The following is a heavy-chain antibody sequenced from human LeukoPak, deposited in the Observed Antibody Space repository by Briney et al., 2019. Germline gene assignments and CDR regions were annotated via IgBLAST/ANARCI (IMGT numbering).Heavy chain of an antibody. D-gene: IGHD6-13*01. V-gene: IGHV4-59*01. Sequence: SETLSLTCTVSGGSISSYYWSWIRQPPGKGLEWIGYIYYSGSTNYNPSLKSRVTISVDTSKNQFSLKLSSVTAADTAVYYCARGSSSWRMGLDYWGQGTLATVSS. CDR1: GGSISSYY. J-gene: IGHJ4*02. CDR2: IYYSGST. CDR3: ARGSSSWRMGLDY.